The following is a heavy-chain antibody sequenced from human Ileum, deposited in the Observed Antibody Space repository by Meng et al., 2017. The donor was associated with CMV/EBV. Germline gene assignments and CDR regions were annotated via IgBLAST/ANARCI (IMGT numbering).Heavy chain of an antibody. J-gene: IGHJ4*02. Sequence: VPLQAAGPRLVMPSESLSLTCSVSTDSISNYYCGWIRKAPGKRLEWIGNIHYSGTTNYSPSLNSRVTISLDTSKNQFSLNLRSVTAADTAVYYCAADIASVWMFFWGQGTLVTVSS. V-gene: IGHV4-59*01. CDR1: TDSISNYY. D-gene: IGHD3-10*02. CDR3: AADIASVWMFF. CDR2: IHYSGTT.